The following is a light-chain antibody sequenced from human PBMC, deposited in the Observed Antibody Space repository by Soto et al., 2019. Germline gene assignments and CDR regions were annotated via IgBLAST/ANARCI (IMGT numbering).Light chain of an antibody. V-gene: IGLV2-23*01. CDR3: FSSAGSTTSYV. CDR1: SSDVGSYNL. J-gene: IGLJ1*01. Sequence: QSALTQPASVSGSPGQSITFSCTVASSDVGSYNLVSWYQQHPGKAPKFMIYEGNKRPSGVSNPFSGSQSDNTASLTISGLHAEDDADYYCFSSAGSTTSYVVGTGTKLTVL. CDR2: EGN.